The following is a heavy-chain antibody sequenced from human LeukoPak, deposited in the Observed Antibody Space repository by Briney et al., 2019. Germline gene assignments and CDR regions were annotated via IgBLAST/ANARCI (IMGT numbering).Heavy chain of an antibody. CDR3: AKDPRITISGVATSFDY. Sequence: PGGSLRLSCEASGFTSFDFPMNWVRKAPGKGLEWVSVIYSGGSTYYADSVKGRFTISRDNSKNTLYLQMNSLRAEDTAVYYCAKDPRITISGVATSFDYWGQGTLVTVSS. CDR1: GFTSFDFP. D-gene: IGHD3-3*01. CDR2: IYSGGST. V-gene: IGHV3-53*01. J-gene: IGHJ4*02.